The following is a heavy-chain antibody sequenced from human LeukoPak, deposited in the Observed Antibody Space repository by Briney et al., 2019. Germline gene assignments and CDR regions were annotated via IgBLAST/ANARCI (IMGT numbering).Heavy chain of an antibody. J-gene: IGHJ3*02. CDR1: GGSISGHY. D-gene: IGHD2-15*01. V-gene: IGHV4-59*11. CDR2: IYYSGST. Sequence: SETLSLTCPVSGGSISGHYWSWIRQPPGKGLEWIGYIYYSGSTNYNPSLKSRVTISVDTSKNQFSLKLSSVTAADTAVYYCARDRPPTHAFDIWGQGTMVTVSS. CDR3: ARDRPPTHAFDI.